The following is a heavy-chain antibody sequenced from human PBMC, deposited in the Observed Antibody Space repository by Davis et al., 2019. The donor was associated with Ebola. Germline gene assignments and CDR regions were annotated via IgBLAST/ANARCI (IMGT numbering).Heavy chain of an antibody. V-gene: IGHV3-74*01. CDR2: IKSDGSST. Sequence: GESLKISCVASGFTSSSYWMHWVRQAPGKGLVWVSLIKSDGSSTRYADSVKGRFTMSRDNSGNTLYLQMNSLRVEDTAIYYCAKGNRTPLFYDTSDDYWGQGTLVTVSS. CDR3: AKGNRTPLFYDTSDDY. D-gene: IGHD5/OR15-5a*01. CDR1: GFTSSSYW. J-gene: IGHJ4*02.